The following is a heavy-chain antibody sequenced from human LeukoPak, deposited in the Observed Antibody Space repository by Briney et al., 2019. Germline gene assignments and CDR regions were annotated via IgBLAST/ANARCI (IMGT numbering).Heavy chain of an antibody. V-gene: IGHV3-7*01. CDR1: GYTFTSYG. Sequence: SCKASGYTFTSYGISWVRQAPGKGLEWVANVKQDGSEKYYADSVKGRFSISRDNARNSVYLQMASLRVEDTAVYYCARDPVEWELLLDYWGQGTLVTVSS. CDR3: ARDPVEWELLLDY. J-gene: IGHJ4*02. D-gene: IGHD1-26*01. CDR2: VKQDGSEK.